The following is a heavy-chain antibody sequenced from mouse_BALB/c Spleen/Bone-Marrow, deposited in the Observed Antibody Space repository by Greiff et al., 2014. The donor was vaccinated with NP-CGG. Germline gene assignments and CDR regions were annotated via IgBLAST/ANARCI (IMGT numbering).Heavy chain of an antibody. J-gene: IGHJ4*01. CDR1: GYTFSSYW. D-gene: IGHD3-1*01. V-gene: IGHV1-9*01. CDR2: ILPGSGSN. Sequence: VQLQQSGAELMKPGASVKISCKATGYTFSSYWIEWVKQRPGHGLEWIGEILPGSGSNKYNEKFKGKATFTADTSSNTAYMQLSSLTPEDSAVYYCATARATSYYGMDYWGQGTSVTVSS. CDR3: ATARATSYYGMDY.